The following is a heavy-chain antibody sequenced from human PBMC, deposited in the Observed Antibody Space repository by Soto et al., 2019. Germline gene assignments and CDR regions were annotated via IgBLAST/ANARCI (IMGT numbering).Heavy chain of an antibody. V-gene: IGHV3-11*06. CDR2: ISGSSDNI. Sequence: QVQLVESGGGVVKPAGSLRLSCAASGFTFSDYFMSWIRQAPGKGLEWVSFISGSSDNIKYADSVKGRFTISRDNAKNSLYLQMNSLRAKDTAVYYCVRDSARIVVVPRVDGDNWFDPWGQGTLVTVSS. J-gene: IGHJ5*02. D-gene: IGHD2-2*01. CDR1: GFTFSDYF. CDR3: VRDSARIVVVPRVDGDNWFDP.